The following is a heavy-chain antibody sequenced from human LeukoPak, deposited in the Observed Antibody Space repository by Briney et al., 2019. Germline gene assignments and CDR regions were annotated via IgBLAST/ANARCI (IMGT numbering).Heavy chain of an antibody. D-gene: IGHD3-9*01. J-gene: IGHJ4*02. Sequence: GASVKVSCKASGYTFTSYYMHWVRQAPGQGLEWMGWISAYNGNTNYAQKLQGRVTMTTDTSTSTAYMELRSLRSDDTAVYYCARSYTPGVLRYFDWSKPYYFDYWGQGTLVTVSS. V-gene: IGHV1-18*04. CDR2: ISAYNGNT. CDR1: GYTFTSYY. CDR3: ARSYTPGVLRYFDWSKPYYFDY.